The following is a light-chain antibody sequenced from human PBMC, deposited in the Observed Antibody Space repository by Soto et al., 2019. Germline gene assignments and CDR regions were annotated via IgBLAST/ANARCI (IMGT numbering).Light chain of an antibody. J-gene: IGLJ2*01. Sequence: QPVLTQSSSASASLGSSVKLTCTLSSGHSGYIIAWHQQQAGKAPRYLMKFEGSGSHNRGSGVPDRFSGSSSGADRYLTISNLQFEDEADYYCETWDSNTRVFGGGTKLTVL. V-gene: IGLV4-60*02. CDR2: FEGSGSH. CDR1: SGHSGYI. CDR3: ETWDSNTRV.